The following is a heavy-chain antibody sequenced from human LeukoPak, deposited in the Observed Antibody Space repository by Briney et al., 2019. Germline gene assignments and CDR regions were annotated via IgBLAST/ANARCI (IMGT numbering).Heavy chain of an antibody. CDR1: GGSISSYY. J-gene: IGHJ4*02. CDR2: IYYSGST. V-gene: IGHV4-59*01. Sequence: SETLSLTCTVSGGSISSYYWSWIRQPPGKGLEWIGYIYYSGSTNYNPSLKSRVTISVDTSKNQFSLKLSSVTAADTAVYYCARARIAVAGPGFDYWGQGALVTVSS. CDR3: ARARIAVAGPGFDY. D-gene: IGHD6-19*01.